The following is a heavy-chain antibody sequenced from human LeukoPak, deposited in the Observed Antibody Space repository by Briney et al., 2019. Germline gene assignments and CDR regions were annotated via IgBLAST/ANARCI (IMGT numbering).Heavy chain of an antibody. D-gene: IGHD3-22*01. CDR2: ISYDGVNE. CDR3: AKDKDFYDSTGYLDH. Sequence: GGSLRLSCAASGFTFSSFGMHWVRQAPGKGLEWVALISYDGVNEYQADSVKGRFSVFRDNSQNMLYLYMNSLSIEDTAVYYCAKDKDFYDSTGYLDHWGQGTLVTVSS. CDR1: GFTFSSFG. J-gene: IGHJ4*02. V-gene: IGHV3-30*18.